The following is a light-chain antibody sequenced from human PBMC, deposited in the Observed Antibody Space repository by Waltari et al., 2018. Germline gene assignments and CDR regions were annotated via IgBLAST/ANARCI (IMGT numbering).Light chain of an antibody. Sequence: EIVMTQSQATLSVSPGERDTLSCRASQSVSSNLAWYQQKPGQAPRLLIYGASTRATCIPARFSGSGSGTEFTLTISSLQSEDFAVYYCQQYNNWPPYTFGQGTKLEIK. V-gene: IGKV3-15*01. CDR2: GAS. CDR3: QQYNNWPPYT. J-gene: IGKJ2*01. CDR1: QSVSSN.